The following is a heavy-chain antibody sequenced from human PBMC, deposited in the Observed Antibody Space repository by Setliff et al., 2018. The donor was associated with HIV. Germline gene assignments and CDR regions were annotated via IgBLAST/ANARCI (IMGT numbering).Heavy chain of an antibody. D-gene: IGHD6-13*01. V-gene: IGHV4-59*11. CDR3: ARGLSSPFATGL. CDR1: GGSISSHY. Sequence: SETLSLTCTVSGGSISSHYWSWVRQTPGKGLEWIGSISYSGSTNHNPSLKSRVTISIDTSKNQFSLKLTSVTSADTAVYFCARGLSSPFATGLWGQGTMVTVSS. CDR2: ISYSGST. J-gene: IGHJ4*02.